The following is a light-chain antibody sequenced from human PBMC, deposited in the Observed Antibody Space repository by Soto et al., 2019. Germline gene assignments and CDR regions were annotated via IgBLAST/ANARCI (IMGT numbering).Light chain of an antibody. Sequence: EIVMTQSPATLSVSPWERATRSCRASQSVSTNLAWYQQKPGQAPRLLIYSASTRATGIPARFSGSGSGTEFTLTISTLQSEDFALYNCQQYDNWPPSTFGPGTKVDVK. V-gene: IGKV3-15*01. J-gene: IGKJ3*01. CDR3: QQYDNWPPST. CDR1: QSVSTN. CDR2: SAS.